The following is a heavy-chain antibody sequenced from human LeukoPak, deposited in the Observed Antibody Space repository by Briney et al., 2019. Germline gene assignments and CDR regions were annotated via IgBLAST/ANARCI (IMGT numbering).Heavy chain of an antibody. CDR2: ISIYDGKT. Sequence: EASVKVSCKASGYTFTSYGISWVRQAPGQGLEWMGWISIYDGKTLYAQKFQGRVTMTTDTSTSTAYMELRSLRSDDTAVYYCARGGQTSFDYWGQGTLVTVSS. J-gene: IGHJ4*02. V-gene: IGHV1-18*01. CDR1: GYTFTSYG. CDR3: ARGGQTSFDY.